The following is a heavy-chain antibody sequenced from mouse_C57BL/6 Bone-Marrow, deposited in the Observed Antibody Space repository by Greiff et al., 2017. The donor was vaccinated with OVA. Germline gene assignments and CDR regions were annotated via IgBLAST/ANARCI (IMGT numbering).Heavy chain of an antibody. Sequence: EVQLQQSGPELVKPGASVKISCKASGYSFTGYYMNWVKQSPEKSLEWIGEINPSTGGTTYNQKFKAKATLTVDKSSSTAYMQLKSLTSEDSAVYYCAREETTVVGGYWGQGTTLTVSS. J-gene: IGHJ2*01. CDR2: INPSTGGT. D-gene: IGHD1-1*01. CDR3: AREETTVVGGY. CDR1: GYSFTGYY. V-gene: IGHV1-42*01.